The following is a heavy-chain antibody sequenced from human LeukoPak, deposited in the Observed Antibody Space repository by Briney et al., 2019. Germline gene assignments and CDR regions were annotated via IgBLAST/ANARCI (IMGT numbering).Heavy chain of an antibody. D-gene: IGHD6-19*01. V-gene: IGHV3-23*01. CDR1: GFAFGSEA. Sequence: GGSLRLSCAVSGFAFGSEAMSWVRQSPARGLEWVASISPGGGTTYYADSVKGRFTISRDNSKNTLYLQMNSLRAEDTAVYYCAKPVGSAGYSSGQGPSYYYGMDVWGQGTTVTVSS. CDR3: AKPVGSAGYSSGQGPSYYYGMDV. CDR2: ISPGGGTT. J-gene: IGHJ6*02.